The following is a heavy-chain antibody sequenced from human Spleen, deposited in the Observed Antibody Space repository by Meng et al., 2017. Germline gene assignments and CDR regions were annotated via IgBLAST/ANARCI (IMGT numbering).Heavy chain of an antibody. D-gene: IGHD5-12*01. V-gene: IGHV1-18*01. CDR3: VRDRDGIQWPPDLEH. CDR1: GYTFTSYY. J-gene: IGHJ1*01. Sequence: QVQLVQSGVEVKKPGASVRVSCKSSGYTFTSYYISWVRQAPGQGLEWMGWISAYNGKTSYAQNLQGRVYMTTDASTSTAYMEVRSLRYDDTAVYYCVRDRDGIQWPPDLEHWGQGTLVTVSS. CDR2: ISAYNGKT.